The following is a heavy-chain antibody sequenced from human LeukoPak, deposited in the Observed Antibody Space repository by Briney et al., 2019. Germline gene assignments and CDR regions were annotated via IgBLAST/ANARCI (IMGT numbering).Heavy chain of an antibody. CDR1: GDSVSSNSAA. V-gene: IGHV6-1*01. Sequence: SQTLSLTCAFSGDSVSSNSAAWNWIRQSPSRGLEWLGRTYYRSKWYNDYAVSVKSRIAINPDTSKNQFSLQLNSVTPEDTAVYYCARSYFHSERRQYFDYWGQGTLVTVSS. J-gene: IGHJ4*02. CDR3: ARSYFHSERRQYFDY. CDR2: TYYRSKWYN. D-gene: IGHD1-1*01.